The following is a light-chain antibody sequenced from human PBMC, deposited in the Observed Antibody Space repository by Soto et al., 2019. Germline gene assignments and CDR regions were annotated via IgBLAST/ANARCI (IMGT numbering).Light chain of an antibody. CDR3: CSYAGSSTWV. Sequence: QSALTQPASVSGSPGQPITISCTGTSSDVGAYNYVSWYQLHPGKAPKLMIYEVNNRPSGVSHRFSGSKSGNTASLTISGLQAEDEADYYCCSYAGSSTWVFGGGTKLTVL. CDR1: SSDVGAYNY. J-gene: IGLJ3*02. CDR2: EVN. V-gene: IGLV2-23*02.